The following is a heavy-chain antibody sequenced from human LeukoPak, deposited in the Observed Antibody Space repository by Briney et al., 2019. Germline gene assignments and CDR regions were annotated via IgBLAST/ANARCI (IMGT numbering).Heavy chain of an antibody. D-gene: IGHD3-16*01. V-gene: IGHV3-7*01. J-gene: IGHJ4*02. CDR3: ARDATRGGDFDY. CDR1: GFTFSDYW. CDR2: IKQDGSEK. Sequence: GGSLRLSWAASGFTFSDYWMSWVRQAAGKGLEWVANIKQDGSEKYYMDSVKGRFTISRDNAKNSLYLQMNSLRAEDTAVYYCARDATRGGDFDYWGQGTLVTVSS.